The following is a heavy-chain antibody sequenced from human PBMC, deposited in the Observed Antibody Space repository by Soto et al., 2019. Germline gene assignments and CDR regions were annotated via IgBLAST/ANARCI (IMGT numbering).Heavy chain of an antibody. D-gene: IGHD1-26*01. V-gene: IGHV4-39*01. CDR1: GGSISSSSYY. CDR2: IYYSGST. CDR3: ASRRRYSGSYRYFDY. J-gene: IGHJ4*02. Sequence: SETLSLTCTVSGGSISSSSYYWGWIRQPPGKGLEWIGSIYYSGSTYYNPSLKSRVTISVDTSKNQFSLKLSSVTAADTAVYYCASRRRYSGSYRYFDYWGQGTLVTVSS.